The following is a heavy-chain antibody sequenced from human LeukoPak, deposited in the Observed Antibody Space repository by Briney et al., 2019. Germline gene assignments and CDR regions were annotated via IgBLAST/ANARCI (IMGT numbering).Heavy chain of an antibody. CDR1: GFTFSSYA. J-gene: IGHJ5*02. V-gene: IGHV3-23*01. Sequence: PGGSLRLSCAASGFTFSSYAMSWVRQAPGKGLEWVSAISGSGGSTYYADSVKGRFTISRDNSKNTLYLQMNSLRAADTAVYYCARGKGPFSAFLNGFDPGGQGTRVTVSS. CDR3: ARGKGPFSAFLNGFDP. CDR2: ISGSGGST.